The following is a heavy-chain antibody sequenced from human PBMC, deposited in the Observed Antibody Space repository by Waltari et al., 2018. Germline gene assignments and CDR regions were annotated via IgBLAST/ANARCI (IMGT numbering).Heavy chain of an antibody. D-gene: IGHD3-10*01. CDR2: IYTSGST. J-gene: IGHJ3*02. Sequence: QVQLQESGPGLVKPSETLSLTCTVSGGSISSYYWSWIRQPAGKGLEWIGRIYTSGSTNYNPSRKSRVTMSVDTAKNQFSRKLSSVTAADTAVYYCARGVGYYGSGSNDAFDIWGQGTMVTVSS. CDR1: GGSISSYY. V-gene: IGHV4-4*07. CDR3: ARGVGYYGSGSNDAFDI.